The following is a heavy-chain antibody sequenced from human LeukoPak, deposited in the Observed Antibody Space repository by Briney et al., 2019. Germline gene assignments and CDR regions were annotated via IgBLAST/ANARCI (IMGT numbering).Heavy chain of an antibody. CDR1: GYTFTSHD. CDR3: AKTTVTRLDYYYYMDV. J-gene: IGHJ6*03. CDR2: MNPNSGNT. V-gene: IGHV1-8*01. Sequence: ASAKVSCKASGYTFTSHDINWVRQATGQGLEWMGWMNPNSGNTGYAQKFQGRVTITADKSTSTAYMELSSLRSEDTAVYYCAKTTVTRLDYYYYMDVWGKGTTVTVSS. D-gene: IGHD4-17*01.